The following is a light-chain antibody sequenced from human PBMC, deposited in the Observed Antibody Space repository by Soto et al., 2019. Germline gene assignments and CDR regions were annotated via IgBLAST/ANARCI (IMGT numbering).Light chain of an antibody. J-gene: IGLJ1*01. CDR2: EVS. Sequence: QSALTRPPSASGSPGQSVTISCTGTSSDVGGYNYVSWYQQHPGKAPKLMIYEVSKRPSGVPDRFSGSKSGNTASLTVSGLQAEDEGDYYCSSFAGSNYVFGTGTKLTVL. V-gene: IGLV2-8*01. CDR1: SSDVGGYNY. CDR3: SSFAGSNYV.